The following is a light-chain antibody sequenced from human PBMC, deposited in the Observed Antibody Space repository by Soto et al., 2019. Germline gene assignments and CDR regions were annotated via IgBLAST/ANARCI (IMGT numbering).Light chain of an antibody. CDR3: QQYGSSRT. CDR2: GAS. Sequence: EIVLTQSPATLSLSPGERATLSCRASQSVSSSYLAWYQQKPGQAPRLLIYGASSRATGIPDRFSGSGSGTDFTLTISRLEPEDFAVYYCQQYGSSRTFGQRTKVDI. CDR1: QSVSSSY. V-gene: IGKV3-20*01. J-gene: IGKJ1*01.